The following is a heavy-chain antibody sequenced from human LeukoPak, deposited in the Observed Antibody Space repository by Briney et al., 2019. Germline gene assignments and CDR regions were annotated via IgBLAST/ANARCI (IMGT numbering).Heavy chain of an antibody. Sequence: TPSETLSLTCTVSGGSISSYYWSWIRQPPGKGLEWIGYIYYSGSTNYNPSLKSRITISVDTSKNQFSLKLSSVTAADTAVYYCARAGGNSLLGIDPWGQGTLVTVSS. CDR2: IYYSGST. CDR1: GGSISSYY. J-gene: IGHJ5*02. CDR3: ARAGGNSLLGIDP. V-gene: IGHV4-59*12. D-gene: IGHD4-23*01.